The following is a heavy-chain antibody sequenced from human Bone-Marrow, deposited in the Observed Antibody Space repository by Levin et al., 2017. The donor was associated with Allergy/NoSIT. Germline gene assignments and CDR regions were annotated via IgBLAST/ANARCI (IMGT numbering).Heavy chain of an antibody. CDR3: ARDAQVAGPGSLAGNYYYYYGMDV. Sequence: GGSLRLSCAASGFTFSDYYMSWIRQAPGKGLEWVSYISSSGSTIYYADSVKGRFTISRDNAKNSLYLQMNSLRAEDTAVYYCARDAQVAGPGSLAGNYYYYYGMDVWGQGTTVTVSS. CDR2: ISSSGSTI. V-gene: IGHV3-11*01. CDR1: GFTFSDYY. J-gene: IGHJ6*02. D-gene: IGHD3-10*01.